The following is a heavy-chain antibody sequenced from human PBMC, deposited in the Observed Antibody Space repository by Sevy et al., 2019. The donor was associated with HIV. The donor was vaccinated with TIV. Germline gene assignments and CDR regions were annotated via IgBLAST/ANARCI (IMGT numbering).Heavy chain of an antibody. V-gene: IGHV3-7*03. Sequence: GGSLRLSCAASGFSLNNYWMSWVRQAPGKGLEWMANIKQDGSVKYYVDSVKGRFTISKDNAMNLLYLQMNSMRAEDTALYYCVRAVATDGSFWGQGTLVTVSS. D-gene: IGHD6-13*01. J-gene: IGHJ4*02. CDR2: IKQDGSVK. CDR1: GFSLNNYW. CDR3: VRAVATDGSF.